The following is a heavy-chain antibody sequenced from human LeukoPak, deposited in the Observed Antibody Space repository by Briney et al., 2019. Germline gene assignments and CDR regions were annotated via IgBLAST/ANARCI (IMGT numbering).Heavy chain of an antibody. Sequence: QTGGSLRLSCAASGFTFSNYRMSWVRQTPGKGLEWVANIKEDGSDKYYVDSLKGRFTISRDNAKNSLYLQMNSLRAEDTAVYYCAKDRTRQAYWGQGTLVTVSS. CDR3: AKDRTRQAY. CDR1: GFTFSNYR. CDR2: IKEDGSDK. J-gene: IGHJ4*02. D-gene: IGHD3-3*01. V-gene: IGHV3-7*03.